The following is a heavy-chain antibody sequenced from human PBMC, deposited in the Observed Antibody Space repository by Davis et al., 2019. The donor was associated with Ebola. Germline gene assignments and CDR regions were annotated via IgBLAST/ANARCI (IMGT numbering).Heavy chain of an antibody. CDR2: IRSKANSYAT. D-gene: IGHD1-20*01. Sequence: GSSLKISCAASGFTFSDYYMSWVRQASGKGLEWVGRIRSKANSYATAYVASVKGRFTISRDDSKNTAYLQMNSLKTEDTAVYYCTSGITGTRGDYWGQGTLVTVSS. CDR3: TSGITGTRGDY. J-gene: IGHJ4*02. V-gene: IGHV3-73*01. CDR1: GFTFSDYY.